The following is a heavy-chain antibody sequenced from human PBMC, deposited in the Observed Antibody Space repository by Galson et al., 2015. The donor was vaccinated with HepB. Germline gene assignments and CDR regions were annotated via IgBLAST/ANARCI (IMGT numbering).Heavy chain of an antibody. Sequence: QSGAEVKKPGESLRISCKGSGYSFTSYWISWVRQMPGKGLEWMGRIDPSDSYTNYSPSFQGHVTISADKSISTAYLQWSSLKASDTAMYYCARHLPLYGSGSYYQRVSYYFDYWGQGTLVTVSS. CDR1: GYSFTSYW. J-gene: IGHJ4*02. D-gene: IGHD3-10*01. V-gene: IGHV5-10-1*01. CDR3: ARHLPLYGSGSYYQRVSYYFDY. CDR2: IDPSDSYT.